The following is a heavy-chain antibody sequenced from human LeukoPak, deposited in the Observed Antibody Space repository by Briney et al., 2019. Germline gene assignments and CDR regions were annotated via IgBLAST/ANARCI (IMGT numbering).Heavy chain of an antibody. J-gene: IGHJ2*01. Sequence: SVKVSCKASGGTFSSYAISWVRQAPGQGLEWMGRIIPIFGTANYAQKFQGRVTITRNTSISTAYMELSSLRSEDTAVYYCARSGARSSWYFDLWGRGTLVTVSS. CDR3: ARSGARSSWYFDL. CDR2: IIPIFGTA. V-gene: IGHV1-69*05. CDR1: GGTFSSYA. D-gene: IGHD5-12*01.